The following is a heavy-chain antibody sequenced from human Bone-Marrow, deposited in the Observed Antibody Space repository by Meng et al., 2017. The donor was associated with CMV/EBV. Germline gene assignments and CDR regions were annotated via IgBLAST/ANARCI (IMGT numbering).Heavy chain of an antibody. Sequence: GGSLRLSCAASGFTFSNAWMSWVRQAQGKWLEWVGRIKSKTDGGTTDYAAPVKGRYTISRDDSKNTLYLQMNSLKTEDTAVYYCTTDPFYYYDSSGYRSTYYDYWGQGTLVTVSS. D-gene: IGHD3-22*01. CDR2: IKSKTDGGTT. CDR3: TTDPFYYYDSSGYRSTYYDY. V-gene: IGHV3-15*01. CDR1: GFTFSNAW. J-gene: IGHJ4*02.